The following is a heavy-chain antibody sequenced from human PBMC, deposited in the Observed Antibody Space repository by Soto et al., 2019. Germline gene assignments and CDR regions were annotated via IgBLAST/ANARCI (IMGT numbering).Heavy chain of an antibody. CDR2: INPSGGST. D-gene: IGHD2-8*01. V-gene: IGHV1-46*01. CDR3: AREWCMPHQPYYYYGMDV. CDR1: GYTFTSYY. Sequence: ASVKVSCKASGYTFTSYYMHWVRQAPGQGLEWMGIINPSGGSTSYAQKFQGRVTMTRDTSTSTVYMELSSLRSEDTAVYYFAREWCMPHQPYYYYGMDVWGQGTTVTVSS. J-gene: IGHJ6*02.